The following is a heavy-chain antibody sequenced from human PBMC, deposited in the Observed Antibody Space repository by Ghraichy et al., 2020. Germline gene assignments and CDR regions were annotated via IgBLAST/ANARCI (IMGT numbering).Heavy chain of an antibody. CDR1: GGSFSGYY. J-gene: IGHJ6*02. V-gene: IGHV4-34*01. CDR2: INHSGST. Sequence: SETLSLTCAVYGGSFSGYYWSWIRQPPGKGLEWIGEINHSGSTNYNPSLKSRVTISVDTSKNQFSLKLSSVTAADTAVYYCARVRVLRFLEWLSTDYYYGMDVWGQGTTVTVSS. CDR3: ARVRVLRFLEWLSTDYYYGMDV. D-gene: IGHD3-3*01.